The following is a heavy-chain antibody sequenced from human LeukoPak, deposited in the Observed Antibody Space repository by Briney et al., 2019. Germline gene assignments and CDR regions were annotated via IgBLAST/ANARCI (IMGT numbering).Heavy chain of an antibody. J-gene: IGHJ4*02. D-gene: IGHD3-3*01. CDR2: IKQDGSER. CDR1: GFTFSSYW. CDR3: AKDTAGATSIWSGDFDY. Sequence: GGSLRLSCAASGFTFSSYWMSWVRQAPGKGLEWVANIKQDGSERYQVDSVKGRFTISRDNAQNLLYLQMNSLRAEDTAVYYCAKDTAGATSIWSGDFDYWGQGTLVTVSS. V-gene: IGHV3-7*03.